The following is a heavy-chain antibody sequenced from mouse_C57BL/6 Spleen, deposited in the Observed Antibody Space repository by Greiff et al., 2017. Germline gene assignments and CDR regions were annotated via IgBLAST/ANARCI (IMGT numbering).Heavy chain of an antibody. D-gene: IGHD2-4*01. J-gene: IGHJ2*01. CDR3: ARIYYDYLYYFDY. Sequence: EVQVVESGGGLVKPGGSLKLSCAASGFTFSDYGMHWVRQAPEKGLEWVAYISSGSSTIYYADTVKGRFTISRDNAKNTLFLQMTSLRSEDTAMYYCARIYYDYLYYFDYWGQGTTLTVSS. CDR1: GFTFSDYG. CDR2: ISSGSSTI. V-gene: IGHV5-17*01.